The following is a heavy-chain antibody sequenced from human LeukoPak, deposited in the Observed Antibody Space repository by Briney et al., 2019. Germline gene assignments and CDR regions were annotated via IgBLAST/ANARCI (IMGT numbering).Heavy chain of an antibody. CDR2: ISSSSSTI. V-gene: IGHV3-48*02. Sequence: GGSLRLSCAASGFTFSSYSMNWVRQAPGKGLEWVSYISSSSSTIYYADSVKGRFTISRDNAKNSLYLQMNSLRDEDTAVYYCARDKAGYCSGGSCYSDWFDPWGQGTLVTVSS. CDR3: ARDKAGYCSGGSCYSDWFDP. D-gene: IGHD2-15*01. CDR1: GFTFSSYS. J-gene: IGHJ5*02.